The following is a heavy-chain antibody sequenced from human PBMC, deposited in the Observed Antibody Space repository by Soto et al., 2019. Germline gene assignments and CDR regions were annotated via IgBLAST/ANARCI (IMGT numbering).Heavy chain of an antibody. V-gene: IGHV1-2*02. J-gene: IGHJ5*02. CDR2: INPNSGAS. CDR1: GYTFTGYY. CDR3: ARVMTTVTTGELDP. Sequence: QVQLVQSGAEVKKPGASVKVSCKASGYTFTGYYIHWVRQAPGQGLEWMGWINPNSGASKDAQKFQGRISMTSDTSISTAYMELSSLRSDDTAVYYCARVMTTVTTGELDPWGQGTLVTVSS. D-gene: IGHD4-17*01.